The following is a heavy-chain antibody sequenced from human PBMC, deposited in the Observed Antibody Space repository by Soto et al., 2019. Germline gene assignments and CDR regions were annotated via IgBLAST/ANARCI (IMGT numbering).Heavy chain of an antibody. CDR1: GFTFDDYT. CDR2: ISWDGGST. CDR3: AKEVGELSPMGYYGLDV. D-gene: IGHD3-16*02. Sequence: GGSLRLSCAASGFTFDDYTMHWVRQAPGKGLEWVSLISWDGGSTYYADSVKGRFTISRDNSKNSLYLQMNSLRTEDTALYYCAKEVGELSPMGYYGLDVWGQGTTVTVSS. J-gene: IGHJ6*02. V-gene: IGHV3-43*01.